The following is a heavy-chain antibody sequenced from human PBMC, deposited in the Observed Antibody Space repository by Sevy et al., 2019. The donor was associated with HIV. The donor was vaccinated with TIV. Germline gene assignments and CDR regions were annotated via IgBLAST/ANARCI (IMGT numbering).Heavy chain of an antibody. J-gene: IGHJ4*02. CDR3: ARTGYSSGWHMTVYDY. CDR1: GGTFSSYA. CDR2: TIPIFGTA. V-gene: IGHV1-69*13. D-gene: IGHD6-19*01. Sequence: ASVKVSCKASGGTFSSYAISWVRQAPGQGLEWMGGTIPIFGTANYAQKFQGRVTITADESTSTAYMELSSLGSEDTAVYYWARTGYSSGWHMTVYDYWGQGTLVTVSS.